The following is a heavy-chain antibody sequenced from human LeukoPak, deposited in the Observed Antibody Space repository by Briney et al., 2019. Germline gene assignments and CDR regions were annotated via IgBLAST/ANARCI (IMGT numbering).Heavy chain of an antibody. CDR2: IIPIFGTA. Sequence: AASVKVSCKASGYTFTGYYMHWVRQAPGQGLEWMGGIIPIFGTANYAQKFQGRVTITADKSTSTAYMELSSLRSEDTAVYYCARESIAAAEGYVDYWGQGTLVTVSS. V-gene: IGHV1-69*06. J-gene: IGHJ4*02. CDR3: ARESIAAAEGYVDY. CDR1: GYTFTGYY. D-gene: IGHD6-13*01.